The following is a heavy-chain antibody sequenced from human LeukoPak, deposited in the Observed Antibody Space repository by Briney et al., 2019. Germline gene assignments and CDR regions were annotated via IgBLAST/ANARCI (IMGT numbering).Heavy chain of an antibody. CDR1: GGSIGRSAYY. Sequence: SETLSLTCTVSGGSIGRSAYYWGWIRQPPGKGLEWIGTIYSTGTTYYSPSLKSRVTISVDTSKNHLSLKLRSATAADAAVYYCARHGPVSGYLSPFDLWGRGTLVTVSS. J-gene: IGHJ2*01. D-gene: IGHD3-22*01. V-gene: IGHV4-39*01. CDR3: ARHGPVSGYLSPFDL. CDR2: IYSTGTT.